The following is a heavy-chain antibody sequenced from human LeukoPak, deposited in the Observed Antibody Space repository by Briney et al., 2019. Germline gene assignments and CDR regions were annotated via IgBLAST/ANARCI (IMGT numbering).Heavy chain of an antibody. CDR1: GFTFKSYG. D-gene: IGHD5-18*01. CDR3: ARKVAVAMDLDY. V-gene: IGHV3-23*01. CDR2: ITGAGSST. J-gene: IGHJ4*02. Sequence: GGSLRLSCAASGFTFKSYGMSWVRQVPGKGLEWVSSITGAGSSTKYADSVSGRFTISRDNPKNTLSLQMTGLRAEDTAVYYCARKVAVAMDLDYWGQGTLVTVSS.